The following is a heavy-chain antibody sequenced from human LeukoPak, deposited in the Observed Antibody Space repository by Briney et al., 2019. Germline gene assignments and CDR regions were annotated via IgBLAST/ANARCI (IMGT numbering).Heavy chain of an antibody. J-gene: IGHJ4*02. CDR3: AREYYYDEDAGNY. D-gene: IGHD3-22*01. V-gene: IGHV3-21*01. Sequence: PGGSLRLSCAASGFSFSRSSMGWVRQAPRKGLEWVSSITASSTYIYYADSVKGRFTISRDNVEKSVSLQLNSLRAEDRAVYYCAREYYYDEDAGNYWGQGTLVTVSS. CDR2: ITASSTYI. CDR1: GFSFSRSS.